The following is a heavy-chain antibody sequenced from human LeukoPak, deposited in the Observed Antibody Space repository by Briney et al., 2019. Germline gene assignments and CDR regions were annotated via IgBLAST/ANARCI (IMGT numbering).Heavy chain of an antibody. J-gene: IGHJ4*02. V-gene: IGHV4-39*07. CDR2: IHYSGST. CDR3: ARDVRGLDY. CDR1: GGSISSSSYY. D-gene: IGHD3-16*01. Sequence: SETLSLTCTVSGGSISSSSYYWGWIRQPPGKGLEWIGSIHYSGSTNYNPSLKSRVTMSVDTSKNQFSLKLSSVTAADTAVYYCARDVRGLDYWGQGTLVTVSS.